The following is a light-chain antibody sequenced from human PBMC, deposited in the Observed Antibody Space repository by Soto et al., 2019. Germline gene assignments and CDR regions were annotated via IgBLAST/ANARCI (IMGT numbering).Light chain of an antibody. CDR1: RTVEKNY. CDR2: DAT. Sequence: EIVLTQSPGTLSLSPGERATLSCRASRTVEKNYLAWYRQKPGQAPRLLVDDATRRVAGIPDRFSGSGSGTDFHLTISRLEPEDFAVYYWQQCATAPRTFGPGTKVEIK. CDR3: QQCATAPRT. J-gene: IGKJ1*01. V-gene: IGKV3-20*01.